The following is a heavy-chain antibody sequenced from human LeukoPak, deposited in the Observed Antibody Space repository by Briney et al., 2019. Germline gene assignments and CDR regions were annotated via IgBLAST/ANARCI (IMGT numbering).Heavy chain of an antibody. CDR3: VSSGEPFDY. V-gene: IGHV3-48*01. CDR1: GFTFSSYS. J-gene: IGHJ4*02. D-gene: IGHD3-10*01. CDR2: ISSSSSTI. Sequence: GGSLRLSSAASGFTFSSYSMNWVRQAPGKGLEWVSYISSSSSTIYYADSVKGRFTISRDNAKNSLYLQMNSLRAEDTAVYYCVSSGEPFDYWGQGTLVTVSS.